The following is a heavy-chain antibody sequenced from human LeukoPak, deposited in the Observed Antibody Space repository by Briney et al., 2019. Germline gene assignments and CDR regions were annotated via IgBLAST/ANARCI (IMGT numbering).Heavy chain of an antibody. Sequence: GGSLRLSCTASGFSFSGYGMHWVRQAPGKGLEWLAVISHDASDEYYADSVKGRFTISRDNAKNMVYLQMISLRAEDTAVYYCVKALVGQTSGYWGQGTRVTVST. CDR1: GFSFSGYG. CDR3: VKALVGQTSGY. D-gene: IGHD1-26*01. CDR2: ISHDASDE. J-gene: IGHJ4*02. V-gene: IGHV3-30*18.